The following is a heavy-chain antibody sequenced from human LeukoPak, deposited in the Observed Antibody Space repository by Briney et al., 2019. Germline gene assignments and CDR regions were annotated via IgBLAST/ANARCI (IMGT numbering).Heavy chain of an antibody. CDR3: ASPHTGVWYMSY. V-gene: IGHV3-21*01. CDR1: GFTFSSYS. J-gene: IGHJ4*02. Sequence: AGGSLRLSCAASGFTFSSYSMNWVRQAPGKGLEWVSSISSSSSNTYYADSVKGRFTISRDNARNSLSLQMNNLRTEDTAVYYCASPHTGVWYMSYWGQGTLVTVSS. CDR2: ISSSSSNT. D-gene: IGHD6-19*01.